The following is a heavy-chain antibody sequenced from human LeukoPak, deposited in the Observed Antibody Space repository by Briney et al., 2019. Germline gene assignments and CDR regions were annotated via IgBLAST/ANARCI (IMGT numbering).Heavy chain of an antibody. Sequence: HPGGSLRLSCAASGFTVSNSYMSWVRQAPGKGLEGVSVIYGGGSTNYAEAVKGRFTISRDSSKNTLYLLMNSLRAEDTAVYFCVSDRYYYVCCANCYYTDVWGKGTTVTVSS. V-gene: IGHV3-53*01. D-gene: IGHD3-10*02. CDR2: IYGGGST. CDR1: GFTVSNSY. J-gene: IGHJ6*03. CDR3: VSDRYYYVCCANCYYTDV.